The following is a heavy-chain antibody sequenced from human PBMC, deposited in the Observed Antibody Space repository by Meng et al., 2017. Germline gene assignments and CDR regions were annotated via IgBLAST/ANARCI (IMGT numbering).Heavy chain of an antibody. CDR2: INSDGSST. V-gene: IGHV3-74*01. D-gene: IGHD3-9*01. Sequence: GESLKISCAASGFTFSSYWMHWVRQAPGKGLVWVSRINSDGSSTSYADSVKGRFTISRDNAKNTLYLQMNSLRAEDTAVYYCARFRDILTGYYVSWYFDYWGQGTLVTVSS. J-gene: IGHJ4*02. CDR3: ARFRDILTGYYVSWYFDY. CDR1: GFTFSSYW.